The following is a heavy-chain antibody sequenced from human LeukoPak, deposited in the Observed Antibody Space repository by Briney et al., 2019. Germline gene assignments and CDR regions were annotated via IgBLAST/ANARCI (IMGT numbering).Heavy chain of an antibody. J-gene: IGHJ3*02. CDR2: INHRGST. CDR3: ARRMKLAAKGDAFDI. D-gene: IGHD2-15*01. V-gene: IGHV4-34*01. Sequence: SETLSLTCAVSGVSFSDYSWSWIRQPPGKGLEWIGEINHRGSTYYNPSLKSRVTISVDTSKNQFSLKLSSVTAADTAVYYCARRMKLAAKGDAFDIWGQGTMVTVSS. CDR1: GVSFSDYS.